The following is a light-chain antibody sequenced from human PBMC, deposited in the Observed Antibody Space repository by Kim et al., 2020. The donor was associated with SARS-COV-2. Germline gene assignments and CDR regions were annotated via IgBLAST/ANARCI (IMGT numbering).Light chain of an antibody. Sequence: EIVLTQSPGTLSLSPGERATLSCRASQSVTGSYLAWYQQKPGQAPRILIYGASNRATGIPDRFSGSGSGTDFTLTINRLEPEDFAVYSCQQYASSPLTFGGGTKVDIK. CDR2: GAS. CDR1: QSVTGSY. V-gene: IGKV3-20*01. CDR3: QQYASSPLT. J-gene: IGKJ4*01.